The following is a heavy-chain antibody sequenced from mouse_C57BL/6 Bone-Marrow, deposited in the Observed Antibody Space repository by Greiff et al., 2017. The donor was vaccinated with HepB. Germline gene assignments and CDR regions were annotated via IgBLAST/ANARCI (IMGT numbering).Heavy chain of an antibody. CDR2: ISYSGST. Sequence: EVNVVESGPGLAKPSQTLSLTCSVTGYSITSDYWNCIRKFPGNKLEYMGYISYSGSTYYNPSLKSRISITRDTSKNQYYLQLNSVTTEDTATYYCARWGTTVVDYFDYWGQGTTLTVSS. CDR3: ARWGTTVVDYFDY. D-gene: IGHD1-1*01. J-gene: IGHJ2*01. CDR1: GYSITSDY. V-gene: IGHV3-8*01.